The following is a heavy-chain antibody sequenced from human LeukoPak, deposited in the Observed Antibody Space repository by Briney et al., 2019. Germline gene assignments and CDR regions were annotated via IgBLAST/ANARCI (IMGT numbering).Heavy chain of an antibody. CDR2: IYYSGST. J-gene: IGHJ4*02. CDR3: ARVVPAAIEGYFDY. Sequence: PSETLSLTCTVSGGSISSSSYYWGWIRQPPGQGLEWIGSIYYSGSTYYNPSLESRVTISVDTSKNQFSLKLSSVTAADTAVYYCARVVPAAIEGYFDYWGQGTLVTVSS. V-gene: IGHV4-39*01. D-gene: IGHD2-2*02. CDR1: GGSISSSSYY.